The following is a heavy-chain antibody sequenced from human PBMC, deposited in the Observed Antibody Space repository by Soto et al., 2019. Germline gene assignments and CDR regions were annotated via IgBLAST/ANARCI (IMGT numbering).Heavy chain of an antibody. J-gene: IGHJ4*02. CDR1: GYSFAIHW. CDR2: IYPGDSDT. D-gene: IGHD1-26*01. V-gene: IGHV5-51*01. Sequence: GESLKISWKGSGYSFAIHWVAWVRQMPEKGLEWIGTIYPGDSDTKYSSAFRGHVTISADTSVSTAYLQWRSLEATDSAIYYCARYSGSYWHYLDFWGQGTLVTVSS. CDR3: ARYSGSYWHYLDF.